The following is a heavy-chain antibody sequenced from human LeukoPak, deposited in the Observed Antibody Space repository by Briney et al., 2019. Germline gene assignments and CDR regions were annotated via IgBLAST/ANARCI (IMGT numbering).Heavy chain of an antibody. D-gene: IGHD7-27*01. V-gene: IGHV3-74*01. CDR1: GFTFSGYW. CDR2: INSDGSST. CDR3: ERHLGTYSDH. Sequence: GGSLTLSCAASGFTFSGYWMYWVRQAPGKGLVWVSLINSDGSSTNYAAYVKGRFTISRDNAKNTLYLQVNSLRADDTAVYYCERHLGTYSDHWGQGTLVTVSS. J-gene: IGHJ4*02.